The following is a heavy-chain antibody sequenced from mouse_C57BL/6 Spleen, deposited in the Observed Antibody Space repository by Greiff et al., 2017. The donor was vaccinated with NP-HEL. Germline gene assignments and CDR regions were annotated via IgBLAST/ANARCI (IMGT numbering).Heavy chain of an antibody. CDR2: IDPETGGT. CDR3: TRWGTGSSLCGY. J-gene: IGHJ2*01. CDR1: GYTFTDYE. V-gene: IGHV1-15*01. D-gene: IGHD1-1*01. Sequence: QVQLQQSGAELVRPGASVTLSCKASGYTFTDYEMHWVKQTPVHGLEWIGAIDPETGGTAYNQKFKGKAILTADKSSSTAYMELRSLTSEDSAVYYCTRWGTGSSLCGYWGQGTTLTVSS.